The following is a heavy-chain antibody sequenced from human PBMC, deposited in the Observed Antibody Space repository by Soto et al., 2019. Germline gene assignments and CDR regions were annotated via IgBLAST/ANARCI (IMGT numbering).Heavy chain of an antibody. CDR3: SRQGEISPPPAVAFDI. Sequence: GESLKISCKVSRRTLVNDWIAWVRQMPGKGLEWMGFLYPGDSDASCSPSFAAQVTISFDNSITTASLHWLSLGAPDSAVYLWSRQGEISPPPAVAFDISGQVTLGTVAS. V-gene: IGHV5-51*01. CDR2: LYPGDSDA. J-gene: IGHJ3*02. CDR1: RRTLVNDW.